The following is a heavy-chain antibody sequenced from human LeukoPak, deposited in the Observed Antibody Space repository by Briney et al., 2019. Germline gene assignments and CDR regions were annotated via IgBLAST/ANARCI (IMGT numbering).Heavy chain of an antibody. CDR1: GDSINPYY. Sequence: SETLSLTCTVSGDSINPYYWSWLRQPPGEGLEWIGYIFYRGSTNYNAALKSRVAISLDTSKSQFSLKLNSVSAADTAVYYCAGTTGRYFEYWGQGILVTVSS. CDR2: IFYRGST. V-gene: IGHV4-59*01. CDR3: AGTTGRYFEY. J-gene: IGHJ4*02. D-gene: IGHD1-26*01.